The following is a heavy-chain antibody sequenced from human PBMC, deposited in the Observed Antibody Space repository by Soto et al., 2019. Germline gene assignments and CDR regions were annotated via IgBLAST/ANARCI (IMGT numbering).Heavy chain of an antibody. V-gene: IGHV4-4*07. CDR2: IATSGST. CDR3: ARENILLAATGKRDFDY. D-gene: IGHD6-13*01. J-gene: IGHJ4*02. Sequence: QVQLPESGPGLVQPSDNLSLTCSVSSDSISSYYWTWIRQPAGKGLEWIGRIATSGSTNHNPSLKGRVTMSVDTSQNQVSLNPTAVAAEDTAVYYCARENILLAATGKRDFDYWGQGTLVTVSS. CDR1: SDSISSYY.